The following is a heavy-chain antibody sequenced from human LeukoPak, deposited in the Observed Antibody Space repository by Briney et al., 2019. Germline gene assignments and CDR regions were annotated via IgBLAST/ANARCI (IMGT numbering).Heavy chain of an antibody. CDR1: GFTASSNY. V-gene: IGHV3-66*01. J-gene: IGHJ6*02. CDR2: IYSGGST. CDR3: ARDRVRYSSSFYYYGMDV. D-gene: IGHD6-13*01. Sequence: GGSLRLSCAASGFTASSNYMSWVRQAPGKGLEWVSVIYSGGSTYYADSVKGRFTISRDNSKNTLYLQMNSLRAEDTAVYYCARDRVRYSSSFYYYGMDVWGQGTTVTVSS.